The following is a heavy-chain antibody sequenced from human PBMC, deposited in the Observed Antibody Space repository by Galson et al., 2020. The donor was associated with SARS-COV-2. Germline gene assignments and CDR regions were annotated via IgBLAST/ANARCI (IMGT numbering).Heavy chain of an antibody. CDR1: GFTFSSYA. CDR2: ISYDGGNK. CDR3: ARGGPTMDV. V-gene: IGHV3-30-3*01. Sequence: SLKLSCAASGFTFSSYAMHWVRQAPGKGLEWVAVISYDGGNKYYADSVKGRFTISRDNSKNTLYLQMNSLRAEDTAVYYCARGGPTMDVWGQGTTVTGAS. J-gene: IGHJ6*02.